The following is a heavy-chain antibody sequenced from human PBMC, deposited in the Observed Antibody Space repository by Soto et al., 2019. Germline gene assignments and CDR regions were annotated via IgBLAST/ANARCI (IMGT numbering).Heavy chain of an antibody. CDR2: ITGTSDSI. V-gene: IGHV3-11*01. J-gene: IGHJ6*02. CDR1: GFSLSDYF. Sequence: GGSLRLSCVASGFSLSDYFMAWIRQAPGKGLAWLSYITGTSDSIHYADSVRGRFIISRDNAKNSLYLQMNSLRVDDTAVYYCARDFRNKGMDVWGQGTTVTVSS. CDR3: ARDFRNKGMDV.